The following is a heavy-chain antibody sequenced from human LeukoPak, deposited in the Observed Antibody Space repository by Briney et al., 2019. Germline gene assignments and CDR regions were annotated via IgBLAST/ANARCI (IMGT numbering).Heavy chain of an antibody. V-gene: IGHV6-1*01. J-gene: IGHJ4*02. CDR2: TYYKSKWYN. CDR1: GDSVSSNSDA. D-gene: IGHD5-12*01. Sequence: SQTLSLTCAISGDSVSSNSDAWNWISQSPSRGLEWVGRTYYKSKWYNDYAVSVKSRIIIKPDTSKNQFSLQLNSVTPEDTAVSYCARDRGGYSGYDPRVYFYYRGQGNLGSVSS. CDR3: ARDRGGYSGYDPRVYFYY.